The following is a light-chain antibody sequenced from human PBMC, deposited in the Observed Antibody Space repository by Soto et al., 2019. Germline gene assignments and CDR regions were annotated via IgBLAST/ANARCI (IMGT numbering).Light chain of an antibody. J-gene: IGLJ2*01. CDR1: NTDVGGHHY. V-gene: IGLV2-14*01. CDR2: EVS. Sequence: QSALTQPASVSGSPGQSISISCTGTNTDVGGHHYVSWYQQHPGKAPKLVIYEVSSRPSGVSDRFSGSKSGNTASLTISGLQSEDEADYYCSSYTVSATLVFGVGTKLTVL. CDR3: SSYTVSATLV.